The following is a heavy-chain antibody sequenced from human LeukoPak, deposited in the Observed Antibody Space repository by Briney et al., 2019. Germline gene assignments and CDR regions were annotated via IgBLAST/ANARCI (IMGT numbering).Heavy chain of an antibody. V-gene: IGHV4-39*01. CDR1: GGSISSSSYY. D-gene: IGHD3-10*01. CDR3: ARLSANVGEFRFDS. J-gene: IGHJ4*02. Sequence: SETLSLTCTVSGGSISSSSYYWGWIRQPPGKGLEWIGSIYYSGSTYYNPSLKSRVTISVDTSKNQFSLKLSSATAADTAVYYCARLSANVGEFRFDSWGQGTLVTVSS. CDR2: IYYSGST.